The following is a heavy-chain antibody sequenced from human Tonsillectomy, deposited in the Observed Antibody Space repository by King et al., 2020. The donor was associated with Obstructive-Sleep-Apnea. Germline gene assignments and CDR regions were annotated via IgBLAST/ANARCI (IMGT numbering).Heavy chain of an antibody. CDR2: IYYSGST. J-gene: IGHJ4*02. V-gene: IGHV4-59*01. D-gene: IGHD5-18*01. Sequence: LQLQESGPGLVKPSETLSLTCTVSGGSISRYYWSWIRQPPGKGLEWIGYIYYSGSTNYNPPLKSRVTISVDTSKNQFSLKLSSVTAADTAVYYCARTSPIQLWLFDYWGQGTLVTVSS. CDR3: ARTSPIQLWLFDY. CDR1: GGSISRYY.